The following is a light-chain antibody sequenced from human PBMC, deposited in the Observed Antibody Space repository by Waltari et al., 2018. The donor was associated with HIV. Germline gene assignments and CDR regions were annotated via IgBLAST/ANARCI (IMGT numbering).Light chain of an antibody. CDR1: GSTIGTHY. CDR3: GTKDDNVILGL. V-gene: IGLV1-51*02. CDR2: ENN. J-gene: IGLJ1*01. Sequence: QPVLTQPPSVSASPVQNVTISCAVSGSTIGTHYLSCYQHSPGKAPRRLIYENNRRASGVPGRFSGSKSGPTATLDISGLQTGDEADYYCGTKDDNVILGLFGTGTWVTVL.